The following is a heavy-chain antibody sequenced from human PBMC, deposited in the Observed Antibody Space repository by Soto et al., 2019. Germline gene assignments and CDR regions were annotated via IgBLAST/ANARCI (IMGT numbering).Heavy chain of an antibody. J-gene: IGHJ4*02. D-gene: IGHD6-6*01. V-gene: IGHV3-23*01. CDR1: GFTFSSYA. Sequence: GGSLRLSCAASGFTFSSYAMSWVRQAPGKGLEWVSAISGSGGSTYYADSVKGRFTISRDNSKNTLYLQMNSLRAEDTAVYYCAKVGPGYSSSGGSHKFDYWGQGTLVTVSS. CDR2: ISGSGGST. CDR3: AKVGPGYSSSGGSHKFDY.